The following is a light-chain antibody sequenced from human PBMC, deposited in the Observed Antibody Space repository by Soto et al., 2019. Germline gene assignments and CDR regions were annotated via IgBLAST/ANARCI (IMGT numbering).Light chain of an antibody. CDR1: SSDVGAYNY. Sequence: QSALTQPASVSGSPGQSVTISCSGSSSDVGAYNYVSWYQRHPGKAPKLMIYDITNRPSGVSNRFSGSKSGNTASLTISGLPAEDEDDYFCSSYTSSSALVFGGGTKLTVL. V-gene: IGLV2-14*01. CDR2: DIT. J-gene: IGLJ3*02. CDR3: SSYTSSSALV.